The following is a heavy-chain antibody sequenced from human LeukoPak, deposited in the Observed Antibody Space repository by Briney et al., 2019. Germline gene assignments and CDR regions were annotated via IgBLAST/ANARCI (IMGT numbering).Heavy chain of an antibody. Sequence: SETLSLTCTVSGGSISSYYWSWIRQPAGKGLEWIGRIYTSGSTNYNPSLKSRVTISVDKSKNQFSLKLSSVTAADTAVYYCARASRYSSSWNYFDYWGQGTLVTVSS. D-gene: IGHD6-6*01. CDR1: GGSISSYY. J-gene: IGHJ4*02. CDR3: ARASRYSSSWNYFDY. V-gene: IGHV4-4*07. CDR2: IYTSGST.